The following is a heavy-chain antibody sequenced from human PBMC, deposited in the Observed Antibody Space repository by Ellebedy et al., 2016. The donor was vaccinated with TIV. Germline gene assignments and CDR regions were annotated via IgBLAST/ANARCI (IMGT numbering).Heavy chain of an antibody. J-gene: IGHJ4*02. V-gene: IGHV4-38-2*01. CDR1: GFTLSDFG. D-gene: IGHD2-21*02. CDR2: IYYSGST. Sequence: MPGGSLRLSCAASGFTLSDFGMTWVRQPPGKGLEWIGSIYYSGSTHYNPSLKSQITISLDTAKNQFSLRLDSVTAADTAVYYCARHRTRTVVATAVFDYWGQGSLVTVSS. CDR3: ARHRTRTVVATAVFDY.